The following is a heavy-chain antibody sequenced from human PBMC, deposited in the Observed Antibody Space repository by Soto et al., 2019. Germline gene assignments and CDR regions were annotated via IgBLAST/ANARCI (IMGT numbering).Heavy chain of an antibody. Sequence: GGSLRLSCAASGVTFSSYGMHWVRQAPGKGLEWVALIWYDGSNTDYTDSVKGRFTISRDNTKNTLYLQMNTLRVEDTAVYYCARHRISSTSWRNYYYGMDVWRQGTTVTVSS. V-gene: IGHV3-33*01. D-gene: IGHD2-2*01. CDR3: ARHRISSTSWRNYYYGMDV. J-gene: IGHJ6*02. CDR1: GVTFSSYG. CDR2: IWYDGSNT.